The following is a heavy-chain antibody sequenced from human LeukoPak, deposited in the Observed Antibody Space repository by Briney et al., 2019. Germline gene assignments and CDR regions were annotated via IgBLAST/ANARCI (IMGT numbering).Heavy chain of an antibody. D-gene: IGHD3-22*01. Sequence: GGSLRLSCAASGFTFSSYSMSWVRQAPGKGLEWVSSISSSSSYIYYADSVKGRFTISRDNAKNSLYLQMNSLRAEDTAVYYCARDIETYYYDSSGYPNFDYWGQGTLVTVSS. CDR2: ISSSSSYI. CDR3: ARDIETYYYDSSGYPNFDY. J-gene: IGHJ4*02. CDR1: GFTFSSYS. V-gene: IGHV3-21*01.